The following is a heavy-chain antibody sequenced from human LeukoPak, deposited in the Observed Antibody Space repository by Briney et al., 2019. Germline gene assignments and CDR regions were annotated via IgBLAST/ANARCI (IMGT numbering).Heavy chain of an antibody. J-gene: IGHJ2*01. CDR1: RYTLTELS. CDR2: FDPEDGET. D-gene: IGHD4-23*01. V-gene: IGHV1-24*01. Sequence: GASVKVSCKVSRYTLTELSMHWVRQAPGKGLEWMGGFDPEDGETIYAQKFQGRVTMTEDTSTDTAYMELSSLRSEDTAVYYCATRRYGGPDWYFDLWGRGTLVTVSS. CDR3: ATRRYGGPDWYFDL.